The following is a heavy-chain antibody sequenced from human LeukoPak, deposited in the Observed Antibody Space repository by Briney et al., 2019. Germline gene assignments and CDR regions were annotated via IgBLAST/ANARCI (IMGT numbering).Heavy chain of an antibody. CDR3: ARDKGPFWYFDL. CDR1: GDSISSYY. V-gene: IGHV4-59*01. Sequence: PSETLSLTCTVSGDSISSYYWNWIRQPPGKGLEWIGNIYNTGNTDYSPSLKSRVTISVDTSKKQISLKLSSVTAADTAVYYCARDKGPFWYFDLWGRGTLVTVSS. J-gene: IGHJ2*01. CDR2: IYNTGNT.